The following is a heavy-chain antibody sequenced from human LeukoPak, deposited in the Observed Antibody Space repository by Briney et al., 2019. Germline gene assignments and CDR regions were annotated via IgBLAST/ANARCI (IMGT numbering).Heavy chain of an antibody. CDR3: ARSPVPTTYNWFDP. V-gene: IGHV1-2*02. J-gene: IGHJ5*02. CDR2: INPNSGGT. CDR1: GYTFTGYY. Sequence: AASVKVSCKASGYTFTGYYIHWVRQAPGQGLEWMGWINPNSGGTNYAQKFQGRVTMTRDTSISTAYMELSRLRSDDTAVYYCARSPVPTTYNWFDPWGQGTLVTVSS. D-gene: IGHD5-12*01.